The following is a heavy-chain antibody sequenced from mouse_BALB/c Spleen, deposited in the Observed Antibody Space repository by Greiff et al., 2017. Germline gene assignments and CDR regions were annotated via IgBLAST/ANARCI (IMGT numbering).Heavy chain of an antibody. D-gene: IGHD1-2*01. CDR2: INSNGGST. J-gene: IGHJ4*01. Sequence: EVHLVESGGGLVKLGGSLKLSCAASGFTFSSYYMSWVRQTPEKRLELVAAINSNGGSTYYPDTVKGRFTISRDNAKNTLYLQMSSLKSEDTALYYCARHATTATGAMDYWGQGTSVTVSS. CDR3: ARHATTATGAMDY. CDR1: GFTFSSYY. V-gene: IGHV5-6-2*01.